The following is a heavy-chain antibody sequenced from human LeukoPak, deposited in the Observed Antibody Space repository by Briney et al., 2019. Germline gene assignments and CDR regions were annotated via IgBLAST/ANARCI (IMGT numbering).Heavy chain of an antibody. V-gene: IGHV4-39*07. CDR1: GGSISSSSYY. CDR3: AREKGYSYGELDY. J-gene: IGHJ4*02. D-gene: IGHD5-18*01. Sequence: SETLSLTCTVSGGSISSSSYYWGWIRQPPGKGLEWIGSIYYSGSTYYNPSLKSRVTISVDTSRNQFSLKLSSVTAADTAVYYCAREKGYSYGELDYWGQGTLVTVSS. CDR2: IYYSGST.